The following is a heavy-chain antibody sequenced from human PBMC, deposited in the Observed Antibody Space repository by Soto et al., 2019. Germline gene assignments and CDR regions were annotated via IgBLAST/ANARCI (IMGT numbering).Heavy chain of an antibody. D-gene: IGHD2-15*01. CDR3: AREGSVLSLDY. CDR2: IWYDGSNK. J-gene: IGHJ4*02. Sequence: GGSLRLSCAASGFTFSSYGMHWVRQAPGKGLEWVAVIWYDGSNKYYAESVKGRFTISRDNSKNTLYLQMNSLRAEDTAVYYCAREGSVLSLDYWGQGTLVTVSS. V-gene: IGHV3-33*01. CDR1: GFTFSSYG.